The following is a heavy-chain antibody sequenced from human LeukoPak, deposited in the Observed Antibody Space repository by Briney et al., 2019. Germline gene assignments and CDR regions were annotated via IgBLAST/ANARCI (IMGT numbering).Heavy chain of an antibody. D-gene: IGHD3-22*01. CDR2: IYYSGST. CDR3: ARGPRYYYDSSGYYYYYYYMDV. V-gene: IGHV4-59*01. CDR1: GGSISSYY. Sequence: SETLSLTCTVSGGSISSYYWSWIRQPPGKGLEWIGYIYYSGSTNYNPSLKCRVTISVDTSKNQFSLKLSSVTAADTAVYYCARGPRYYYDSSGYYYYYYYMDVWGKGTTVTVSS. J-gene: IGHJ6*03.